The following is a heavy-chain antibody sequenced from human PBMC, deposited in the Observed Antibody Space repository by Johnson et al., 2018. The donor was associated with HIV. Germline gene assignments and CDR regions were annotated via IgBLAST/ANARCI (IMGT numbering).Heavy chain of an antibody. V-gene: IGHV3-66*01. J-gene: IGHJ3*02. CDR2: IFSGGST. CDR3: ARACRDGYTCDVFDI. CDR1: GFTVSSNY. Sequence: VQLVESGGGLVQPGGSLRLSCAASGFTVSSNYMSWVRQAPGKGLEWVSVIFSGGSTYYAGSVKGRFTISRDNSKNTLYLQMNSLRAEDTAVYYCARACRDGYTCDVFDIWGQGTMVTVSS. D-gene: IGHD5-24*01.